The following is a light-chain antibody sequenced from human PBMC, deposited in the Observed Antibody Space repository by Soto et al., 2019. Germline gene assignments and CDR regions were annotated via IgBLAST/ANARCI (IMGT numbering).Light chain of an antibody. J-gene: IGLJ1*01. Sequence: QSVLTQPPSASGSPGQSVTISCTGTSSDVGADNFVSWYQQHPGKAPKLMISEVTKRPSGVPDRFSGSKSGNTASLTVSGLQDEDEADYYCSSYAGGNNVFGTGTKLTVL. V-gene: IGLV2-8*01. CDR1: SSDVGADNF. CDR2: EVT. CDR3: SSYAGGNNV.